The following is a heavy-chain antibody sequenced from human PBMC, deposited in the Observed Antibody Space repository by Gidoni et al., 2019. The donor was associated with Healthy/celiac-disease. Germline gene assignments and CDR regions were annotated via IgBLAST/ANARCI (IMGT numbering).Heavy chain of an antibody. CDR2: ISYDGSNK. CDR3: AREAWIQLWVRGPFDI. J-gene: IGHJ3*02. V-gene: IGHV3-30*03. CDR1: GFTFSSYG. D-gene: IGHD5-18*01. Sequence: QVQLVESGGGVVQPGRSLRLSCAASGFTFSSYGMHWVRQAPGKGLEWVAVISYDGSNKYYADSVKGRFTISRDNSKNTLYLQMNSLRAEDTAVYYCAREAWIQLWVRGPFDIWGQGTMVTVSS.